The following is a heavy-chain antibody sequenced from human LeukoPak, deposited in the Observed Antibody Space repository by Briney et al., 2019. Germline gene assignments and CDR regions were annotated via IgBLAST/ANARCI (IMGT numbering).Heavy chain of an antibody. V-gene: IGHV3-7*01. CDR2: IKQDGSEE. CDR1: GFTFSNYW. D-gene: IGHD1-14*01. Sequence: PGGSLRLSCAASGFTFSNYWMSWVRQAPGKGLEWVASIKQDGSEENYVDSVKGRFTISRDNAKNSLFLQMNSLRAEDTAVYYCARDRSRTSYWGEGALVTVSS. CDR3: ARDRSRTSY. J-gene: IGHJ4*02.